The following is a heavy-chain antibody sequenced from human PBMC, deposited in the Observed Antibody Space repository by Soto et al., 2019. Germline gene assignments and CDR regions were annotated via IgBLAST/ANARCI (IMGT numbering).Heavy chain of an antibody. CDR3: ALVQGYTYYFVY. J-gene: IGHJ4*02. V-gene: IGHV3-74*01. CDR2: INSDGTST. Sequence: EVQLVESGGGLVQPGGSLRLSCAASGFTFSSNWMHWVRQAPGKGLVWVSRINSDGTSTSYADSVKGRFTISRDNARNTLYLQMNSLRAEDTAVYSCALVQGYTYYFVYWGQGTLVTVSS. D-gene: IGHD5-18*01. CDR1: GFTFSSNW.